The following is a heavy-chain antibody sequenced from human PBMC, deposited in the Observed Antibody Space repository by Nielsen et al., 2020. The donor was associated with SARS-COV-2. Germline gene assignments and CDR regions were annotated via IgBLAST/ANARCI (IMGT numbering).Heavy chain of an antibody. CDR3: ARVVEGWYFDL. CDR2: ISSGSTYT. J-gene: IGHJ2*01. CDR1: GFTFSDYY. V-gene: IGHV3-11*05. Sequence: LKISCAASGFTFSDYYMSWIRQAPGKGLEWVSYISSGSTYTNYADSVKGRFTISRDNAKNPLYLQMNSLRAEDTAVYYCARVVEGWYFDLWGRGTLVTVSS. D-gene: IGHD1-26*01.